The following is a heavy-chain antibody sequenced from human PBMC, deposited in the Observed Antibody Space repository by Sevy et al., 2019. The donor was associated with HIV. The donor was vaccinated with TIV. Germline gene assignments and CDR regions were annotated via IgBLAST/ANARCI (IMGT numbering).Heavy chain of an antibody. D-gene: IGHD2-21*02. CDR1: GFTFSISW. J-gene: IGHJ6*02. V-gene: IGHV3-7*01. CDR3: ARDCGDDFDVRRASYYYFYGMDL. Sequence: GGSLRLSCAASGFTFSISWMTWVRQALGNGLEWLANIAQDGSEKYYVDPVKGRFTISRDNGQNSLYLPMNSLRADDTDVYYSARDCGDDFDVRRASYYYFYGMDLCGLGATVTVSS. CDR2: IAQDGSEK.